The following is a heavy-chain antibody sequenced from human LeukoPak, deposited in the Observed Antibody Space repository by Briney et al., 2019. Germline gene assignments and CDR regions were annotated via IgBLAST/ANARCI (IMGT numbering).Heavy chain of an antibody. D-gene: IGHD3-22*01. J-gene: IGHJ4*02. CDR3: ARRDDSSGYHKIFDY. CDR2: IYYGENT. CDR1: GGSISSGPYY. Sequence: SETLSLTCTVSGGSISSGPYYWGWIRQPPGKGLEWIGNIYYGENTYYNSSLKSRVTISIDTSKNQFYLKLSSLTAADTAVYYCARRDDSSGYHKIFDYWGPGTLVTVSS. V-gene: IGHV4-39*01.